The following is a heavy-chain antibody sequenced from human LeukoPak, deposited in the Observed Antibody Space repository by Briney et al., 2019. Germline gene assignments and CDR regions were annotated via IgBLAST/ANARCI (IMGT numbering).Heavy chain of an antibody. J-gene: IGHJ4*02. V-gene: IGHV3-33*01. CDR3: ARANPAEMTTVTTPSIDY. Sequence: GRSLRLSCAASGFTFSSYGMHWVRQAPGKGLELVPVIWFDGNNKYYADSVKGRFTISRDNSKNTIYLQMNSLRAEDTAVYYCARANPAEMTTVTTPSIDYWGREPWSPSPQ. CDR2: IWFDGNNK. D-gene: IGHD4-17*01. CDR1: GFTFSSYG.